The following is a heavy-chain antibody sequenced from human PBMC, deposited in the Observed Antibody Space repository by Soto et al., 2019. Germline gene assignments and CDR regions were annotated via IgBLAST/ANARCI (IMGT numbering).Heavy chain of an antibody. Sequence: QVRLQESGPGLVKPSQTLSLTWPISGDSVSSISAAWNWIRLSPSRGLEWLARTYYRSRWYNDYAVSVRSRITVNPDTSKNQFSLQLTSVTPEDTAVYYCAGTTSHQWYYMDVWGKGTTVTVSS. J-gene: IGHJ6*03. V-gene: IGHV6-1*01. CDR3: AGTTSHQWYYMDV. CDR1: GDSVSSISAA. CDR2: TYYRSRWYN. D-gene: IGHD1-7*01.